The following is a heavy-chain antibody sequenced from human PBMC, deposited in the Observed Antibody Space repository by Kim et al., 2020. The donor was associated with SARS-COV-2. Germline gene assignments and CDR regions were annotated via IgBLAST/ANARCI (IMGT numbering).Heavy chain of an antibody. V-gene: IGHV3-7*03. CDR2: IKQDGSEK. CDR3: ARERRAWYVVFDY. J-gene: IGHJ4*02. Sequence: GGSLRLSCAASGFTFSSYWMSWVRQAPGKGLEWVANIKQDGSEKYYVDSVKGRFTISRDNAKNSLYLQMNSLRAEDTAVYYCARERRAWYVVFDYWGQGTLVTVSS. D-gene: IGHD2-21*01. CDR1: GFTFSSYW.